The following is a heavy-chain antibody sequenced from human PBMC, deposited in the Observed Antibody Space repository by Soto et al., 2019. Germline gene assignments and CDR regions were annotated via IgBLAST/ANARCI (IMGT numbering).Heavy chain of an antibody. J-gene: IGHJ6*02. CDR2: INAGNGNT. D-gene: IGHD3-3*01. V-gene: IGHV1-3*01. CDR1: GHTFTSYA. Sequence: ASVKVSCKASGHTFTSYAMHWVRQAPGQRLEWMGWINAGNGNTKYSQKFQGRVTITRDTSASTAYMELSSLRSEDTAVYYCARLPDFWSGYYYYYGMDVWGQGTTVTVSS. CDR3: ARLPDFWSGYYYYYGMDV.